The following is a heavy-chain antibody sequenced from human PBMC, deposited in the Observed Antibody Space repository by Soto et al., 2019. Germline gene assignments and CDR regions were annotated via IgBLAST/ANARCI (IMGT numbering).Heavy chain of an antibody. CDR3: ARGRITMVRGPGTFDI. V-gene: IGHV1-3*01. D-gene: IGHD3-10*01. CDR2: INAGNGNT. J-gene: IGHJ3*02. Sequence: ASVKVSCKASGYTFTSYAMHWVRQAPGQRLEWVGWINAGNGNTKYSQKFQGRVTITRDTSASTAYMELSSLRSEDTAVYYCARGRITMVRGPGTFDIWGQGTMVTVSS. CDR1: GYTFTSYA.